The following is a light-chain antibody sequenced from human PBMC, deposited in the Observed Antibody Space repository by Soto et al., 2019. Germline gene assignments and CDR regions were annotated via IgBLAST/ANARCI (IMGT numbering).Light chain of an antibody. Sequence: EIVMTQSPVTLSVSPGERATLSCRASQSVSDNLAWYQQKPGQAPRLLFYGASTRATDIPVRFSGSGSGTEFTLTISSLQSEDFAVYYCQQYNNWQLTFGGGTKV. V-gene: IGKV3D-15*01. J-gene: IGKJ4*01. CDR2: GAS. CDR3: QQYNNWQLT. CDR1: QSVSDN.